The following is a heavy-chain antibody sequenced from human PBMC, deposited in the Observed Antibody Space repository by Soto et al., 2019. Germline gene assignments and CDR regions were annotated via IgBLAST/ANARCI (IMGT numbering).Heavy chain of an antibody. D-gene: IGHD2-21*02. J-gene: IGHJ4*02. Sequence: QVQLVESGGGVVQPGRSLRLSCAASGFTFSSYGMHWVRQAPGKGLEWVAIIWYDGSDKYYADSVKGRFTISRDNSKNTLYLQMNSLRAEDTAVYYCARVGHGGNSACEYWGQGTLVTVSS. CDR2: IWYDGSDK. CDR1: GFTFSSYG. CDR3: ARVGHGGNSACEY. V-gene: IGHV3-33*01.